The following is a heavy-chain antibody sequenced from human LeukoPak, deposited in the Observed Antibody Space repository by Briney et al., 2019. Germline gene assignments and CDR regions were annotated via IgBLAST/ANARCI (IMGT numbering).Heavy chain of an antibody. CDR3: AKRGHCSGGSCFYYFDY. V-gene: IGHV3-23*01. Sequence: GRSLRLSCAASGFTFSSYGMSWVRQAPGKGLEWVSSISGSGAGTYYADSVKGRFTISRDSSKSTLHLQMNSLRAEDTAIYYCAKRGHCSGGSCFYYFDYWGQGTLVTVSS. CDR1: GFTFSSYG. J-gene: IGHJ4*02. D-gene: IGHD2-15*01. CDR2: ISGSGAGT.